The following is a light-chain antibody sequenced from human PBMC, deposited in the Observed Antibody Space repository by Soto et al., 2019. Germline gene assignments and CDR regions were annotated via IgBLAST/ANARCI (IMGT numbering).Light chain of an antibody. CDR2: STS. CDR3: QQYASSQWT. J-gene: IGKJ1*01. Sequence: EIVLTQSPGTLSLSPGERVTLSCRASQSVGTSWLAWYQQKPGQSPRLLIYSTSSRATGIPDRFSGSGSETDFALTISRLEPEDYAVSYCQQYASSQWTFGKGTKVEIK. CDR1: QSVGTSW. V-gene: IGKV3-20*01.